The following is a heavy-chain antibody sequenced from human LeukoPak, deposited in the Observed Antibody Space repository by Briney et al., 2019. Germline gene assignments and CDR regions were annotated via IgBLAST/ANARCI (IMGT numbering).Heavy chain of an antibody. Sequence: GGSLRLSCAPSGFTFTRYWMHWVRQVPGKGLDWVSRINEDGSITTHADSVRGRFTISRDNARDTLYLQMNSLRSEDTAVYYCARDLGGIAGSWGQGTLVTVSS. V-gene: IGHV3-74*01. CDR1: GFTFTRYW. D-gene: IGHD1-26*01. CDR2: INEDGSIT. J-gene: IGHJ4*02. CDR3: ARDLGGIAGS.